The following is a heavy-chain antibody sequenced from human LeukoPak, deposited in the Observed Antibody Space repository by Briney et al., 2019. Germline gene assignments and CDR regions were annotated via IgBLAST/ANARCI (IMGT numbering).Heavy chain of an antibody. V-gene: IGHV3-74*01. D-gene: IGHD3-10*01. CDR3: AKDQRIYGILYYIYMDV. Sequence: GGSLRLSCAASGFTFSSYWMHWVRQAPGKGLVWVSRINSDGSSTSYADSVKGRFTISRDNSKNTLYLEMDSLRTEDTAVYYCAKDQRIYGILYYIYMDVWGKGTTVTISS. CDR1: GFTFSSYW. CDR2: INSDGSST. J-gene: IGHJ6*03.